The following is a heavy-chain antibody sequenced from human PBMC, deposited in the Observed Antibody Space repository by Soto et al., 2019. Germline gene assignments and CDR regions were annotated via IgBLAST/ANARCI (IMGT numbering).Heavy chain of an antibody. V-gene: IGHV5-51*01. J-gene: IGHJ6*02. CDR2: IYPGDSDT. CDR3: AASIFYYGMDV. CDR1: GYTFTNYW. Sequence: EVQLVQSGAEVKKPGESLQISCKGSGYTFTNYWIGWVRQMPGKGPEWMGIIYPGDSDTKYNPSFQGQVTISADKSITTTYLQWSSLKASDTAIYYSAASIFYYGMDVWGQGTTVTVSS.